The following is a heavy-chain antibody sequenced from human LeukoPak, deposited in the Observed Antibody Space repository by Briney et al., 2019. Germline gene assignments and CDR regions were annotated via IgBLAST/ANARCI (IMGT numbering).Heavy chain of an antibody. CDR2: INPSSGST. D-gene: IGHD5-18*01. CDR3: ARVCEDTAMVREYYYYGMDV. CDR1: GYTFTSYY. J-gene: IGHJ6*02. V-gene: IGHV1-46*01. Sequence: ASVKVSCKASGYTFTSYYTHWVRQAPRHGLECMGIINPSSGSTSYAQKFQGRVTMTRDTSTSTVYMELSSLRSEDTAVYYCARVCEDTAMVREYYYYGMDVWGQGTTVTVSS.